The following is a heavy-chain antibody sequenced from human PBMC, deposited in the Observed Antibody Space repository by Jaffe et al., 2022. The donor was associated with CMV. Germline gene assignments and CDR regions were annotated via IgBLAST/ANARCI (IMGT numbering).Heavy chain of an antibody. J-gene: IGHJ3*02. CDR2: VSSSGGTT. Sequence: EVQLLESGGGLVQPGGSLRLSCAASGFTLSSYALSWVRQAPGKGLERVSGVSSSGGTTFYADSVKGRFTISRDNFKNILYLQMDSLRAEDTAVYYCAKRTSERAFDIWGQGTMVTVSS. CDR1: GFTLSSYA. V-gene: IGHV3-23*01. CDR3: AKRTSERAFDI.